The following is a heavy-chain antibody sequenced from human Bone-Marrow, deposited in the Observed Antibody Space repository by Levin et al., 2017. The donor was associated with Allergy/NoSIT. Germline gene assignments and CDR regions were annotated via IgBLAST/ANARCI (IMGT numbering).Heavy chain of an antibody. V-gene: IGHV3-7*01. CDR1: GFSLSTYW. CDR2: IKQDGSER. CDR3: ARERNRFFDT. J-gene: IGHJ4*02. D-gene: IGHD2/OR15-2a*01. Sequence: GGSLRLSCSVSGFSLSTYWMSWVRQAPGKGLEWVASIKQDGSERTYGDAVRGRFTFSRATAKNSVYLQMKSLRAEDTAVYFCARERNRFFDTWGQGVLVTVSS.